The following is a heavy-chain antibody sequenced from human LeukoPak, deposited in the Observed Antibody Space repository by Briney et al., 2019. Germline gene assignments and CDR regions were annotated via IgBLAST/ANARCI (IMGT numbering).Heavy chain of an antibody. Sequence: PSETLSLTCTVSGDSISSHYWSWIRQPPGKGLEWIGYIYYSGSTNYNPSLKSRVTISVDTSKNQFSLKLSSVTAADTAVYYCARYLMVYAGYYYYYYMDVWGKGTTVTVSS. V-gene: IGHV4-59*11. J-gene: IGHJ6*03. CDR2: IYYSGST. CDR1: GDSISSHY. D-gene: IGHD2-8*01. CDR3: ARYLMVYAGYYYYYYMDV.